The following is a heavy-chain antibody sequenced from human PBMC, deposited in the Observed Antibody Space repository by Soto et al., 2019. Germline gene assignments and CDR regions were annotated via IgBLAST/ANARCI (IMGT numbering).Heavy chain of an antibody. D-gene: IGHD2-15*01. CDR3: ASTGGGGINWFDP. V-gene: IGHV4-59*08. Sequence: SETLSLTCTVSGGSISSYYWSWIRQPPGKGLEWIGYIYYSGSTNYNPSLKSRVTISVDTSKNQFSLKLSSVTAADTAVYYCASTGGGGINWFDPWGQGTLVTVSS. CDR1: GGSISSYY. CDR2: IYYSGST. J-gene: IGHJ5*02.